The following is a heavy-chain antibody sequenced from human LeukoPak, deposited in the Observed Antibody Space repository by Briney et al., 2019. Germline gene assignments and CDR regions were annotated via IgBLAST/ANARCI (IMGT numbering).Heavy chain of an antibody. J-gene: IGHJ4*02. CDR3: ARYCSGVSCYSGYDY. CDR2: ISTNGGGT. Sequence: GGSLRLSCAASGFTFSTYAMHWVRQTPGKGLEYVSAISTNGGGTYYANSVKGRFIISRDNSKNTLYLQMGSLRAEDMAVYYCARYCSGVSCYSGYDYWGQGTLVTVSS. D-gene: IGHD2-15*01. V-gene: IGHV3-64*01. CDR1: GFTFSTYA.